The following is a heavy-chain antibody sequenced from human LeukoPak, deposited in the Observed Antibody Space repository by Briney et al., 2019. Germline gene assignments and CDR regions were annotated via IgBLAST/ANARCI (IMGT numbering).Heavy chain of an antibody. J-gene: IGHJ4*02. V-gene: IGHV5-51*01. D-gene: IGHD2-2*02. CDR1: GYRFTNYW. CDR2: IYPGDSDT. CDR3: AIGGDSSTSCYRCFDY. Sequence: GESLKISCTGSGYRFTNYWIGWVRQMPGKGLGWMGLIYPGDSDTRYSPSFQGQVTISAYKSIHTPYLQWSSLKASDTAMYYCAIGGDSSTSCYRCFDYWGQGTLVTVSS.